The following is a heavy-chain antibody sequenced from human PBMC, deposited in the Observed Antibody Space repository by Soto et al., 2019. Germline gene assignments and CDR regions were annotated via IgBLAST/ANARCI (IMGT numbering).Heavy chain of an antibody. CDR1: GYSFTDYH. CDR2: INPKSGGT. D-gene: IGHD2-8*01. CDR3: ARGDSTDCSNGVCSFFYNHDMDV. Sequence: ASVKVSCKASGYSFTDYHIHWVRQAPGQGLEWLGRINPKSGGTSTAQKFQGWVTMTTDTSISSASMELTRLTSDDTAIYYCARGDSTDCSNGVCSFFYNHDMDVWGQGTTVTVSS. V-gene: IGHV1-2*04. J-gene: IGHJ6*02.